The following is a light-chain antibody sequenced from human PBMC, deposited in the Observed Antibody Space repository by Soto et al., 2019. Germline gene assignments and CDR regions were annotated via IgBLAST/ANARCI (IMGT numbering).Light chain of an antibody. J-gene: IGLJ3*02. CDR1: SSDVGGYDY. CDR3: CSYAGSYSWV. V-gene: IGLV2-11*01. CDR2: DVS. Sequence: QSALTQPRSVSGSPGQSVTISCTGTSSDVGGYDYVSWYQCHPGKAPKLMIYDVSKWPSGVPDRFSGSKSGNTASLTISGLQAEDEADYYCCSYAGSYSWVFGGGTKLTVL.